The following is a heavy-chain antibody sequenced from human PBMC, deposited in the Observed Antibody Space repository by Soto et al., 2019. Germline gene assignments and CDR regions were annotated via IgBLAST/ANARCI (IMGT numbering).Heavy chain of an antibody. CDR3: ARVERGTATTVVDAFDI. Sequence: QVKLQQWGAGLLKPSETLSLTCAVYGGFVTSGSYYWCWIRQPPGKGLEWIGEMSHSGGTHFNPSLKSRVTISVDTSKNQFTLKMSSVTAADTALYYCARVERGTATTVVDAFDIWGPGTMVTVSS. CDR2: MSHSGGT. D-gene: IGHD1-1*01. CDR1: GGFVTSGSYY. V-gene: IGHV4-34*01. J-gene: IGHJ3*02.